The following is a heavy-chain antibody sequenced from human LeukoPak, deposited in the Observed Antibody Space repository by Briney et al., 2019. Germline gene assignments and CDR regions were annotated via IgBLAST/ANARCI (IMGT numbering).Heavy chain of an antibody. CDR2: IYPGESNI. CDR3: ARHISRSSTSSHFDY. J-gene: IGHJ4*02. V-gene: IGHV5-51*01. D-gene: IGHD6-6*01. CDR1: GYSFTTNW. Sequence: GESLKISCQGSGYSFTTNWIGWVRQMPGKGLEWMGIIYPGESNIRYSPSFQGQVTISADKSISTAYLQWSSLKASDTAMYYCARHISRSSTSSHFDYWGQGTLVTVSS.